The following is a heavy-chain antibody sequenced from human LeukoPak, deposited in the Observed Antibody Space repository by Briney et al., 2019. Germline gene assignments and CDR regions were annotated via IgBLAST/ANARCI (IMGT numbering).Heavy chain of an antibody. CDR3: ARGYSSSWNYFDY. V-gene: IGHV4-59*01. CDR2: VFDSGGT. Sequence: PSETLSLTCTVSGGSISNYWWSWIRQPPGKGLEWIGYVFDSGGTNCNPSLKSRVTISVDTSKKQFSLKLSSVTAADTAVYYCARGYSSSWNYFDYWGQGTLVTVSS. D-gene: IGHD6-13*01. J-gene: IGHJ4*02. CDR1: GGSISNYW.